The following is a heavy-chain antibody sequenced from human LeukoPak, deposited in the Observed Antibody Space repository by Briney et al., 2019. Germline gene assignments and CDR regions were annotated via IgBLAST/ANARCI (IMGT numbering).Heavy chain of an antibody. CDR2: ISYDGSPK. CDR3: ARDMGYNYGFFDS. V-gene: IGHV3-30-3*01. D-gene: IGHD5-18*01. J-gene: IGHJ4*02. Sequence: GTSLRLSCAASGFTLSRFAMHWVRQAPGKGLGWVASISYDGSPKYNADSVKGPFTISRDNPKNTLYLQINSLSPDDTAVYYCARDMGYNYGFFDSWGQGTLDTVSS. CDR1: GFTLSRFA.